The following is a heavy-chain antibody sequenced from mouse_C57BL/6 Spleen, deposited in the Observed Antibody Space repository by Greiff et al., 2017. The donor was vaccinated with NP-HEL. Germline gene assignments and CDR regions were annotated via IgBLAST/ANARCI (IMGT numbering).Heavy chain of an antibody. CDR1: GYTFTSYW. CDR3: ARNYYGNPPWFAY. CDR2: IDPSDSYT. Sequence: QVHVKQPGAELVRPGTSVKLSCKASGYTFTSYWMHWVKQRPGQGLEWIGVIDPSDSYTNYNQKFKGKATLTVDTSSSTAYMQLSSLTSEDSAVYYCARNYYGNPPWFAYWGQGTLVTVSA. V-gene: IGHV1-59*01. D-gene: IGHD2-1*01. J-gene: IGHJ3*01.